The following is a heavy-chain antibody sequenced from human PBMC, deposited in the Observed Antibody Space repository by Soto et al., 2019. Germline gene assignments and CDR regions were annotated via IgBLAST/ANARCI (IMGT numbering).Heavy chain of an antibody. Sequence: EVQLVESGGGLVQPGGSLRLSCAASGFTFSNYWMHWVRQVPGKGLVWVSRINSDGSSTSNADSVKGRFTISRDNAKNTLYLQMNSLRAEDTAVYYCARDPAPAGWFDYWGQGALDTVSS. V-gene: IGHV3-74*01. CDR1: GFTFSNYW. D-gene: IGHD1-1*01. CDR3: ARDPAPAGWFDY. CDR2: INSDGSST. J-gene: IGHJ5*01.